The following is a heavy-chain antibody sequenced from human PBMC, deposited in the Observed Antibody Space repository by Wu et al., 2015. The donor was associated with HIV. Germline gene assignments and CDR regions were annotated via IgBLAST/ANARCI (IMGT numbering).Heavy chain of an antibody. D-gene: IGHD3-10*01. CDR2: INPNSGGT. CDR1: GYTFTDYSY. V-gene: IGHV1-2*02. CDR3: ARGNYGDY. Sequence: QVQLVQSGAEVKKPGTSVRISCKTSGYTFTDYSYIQWVRQAPGQRLEWMGWINPNSGGTNYAEKFQGRVTMTRDTSITTAYMELSRLRSDDTAMHYCARGNYGDYWGQGTLVTVSS. J-gene: IGHJ4*02.